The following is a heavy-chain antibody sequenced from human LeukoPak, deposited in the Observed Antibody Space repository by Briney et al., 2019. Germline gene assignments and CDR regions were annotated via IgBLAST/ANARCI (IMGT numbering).Heavy chain of an antibody. CDR1: GLTFSSYR. Sequence: GGSLRLSCAASGLTFSSYRMNWVRQAPGKGLEWVSSISSSSSYIYYADSVKGRFTISRDNAKNSLYLQMNSLRAEDTAVYYCAREVYDILTGYLPSFDYWGQGTLVTVSS. D-gene: IGHD3-9*01. J-gene: IGHJ4*02. V-gene: IGHV3-21*01. CDR3: AREVYDILTGYLPSFDY. CDR2: ISSSSSYI.